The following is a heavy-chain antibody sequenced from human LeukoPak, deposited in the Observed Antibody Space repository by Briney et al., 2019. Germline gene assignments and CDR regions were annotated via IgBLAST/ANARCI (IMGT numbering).Heavy chain of an antibody. D-gene: IGHD5-24*01. V-gene: IGHV3-21*01. CDR2: ISSSSSYI. J-gene: IGHJ4*02. CDR3: ACRGGWLQFN. Sequence: GGSLRLSCAASGLSFPKAWMTWVRQAPGKELEWVSSISSSSSYIYYADSVKGRFTISRDNAKNSLYLQMNSLRAEDTAVYYCACRGGWLQFNWGQGTLVTVSS. CDR1: GLSFPKAW.